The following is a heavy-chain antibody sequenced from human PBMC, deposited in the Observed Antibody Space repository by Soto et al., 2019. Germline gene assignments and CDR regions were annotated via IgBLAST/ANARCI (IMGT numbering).Heavy chain of an antibody. J-gene: IGHJ5*02. CDR2: IYYSGST. D-gene: IGHD6-6*01. V-gene: IGHV4-39*01. Sequence: QLQLQESGPGLVKPSETLSLTCTVSGGSISSSSYYWGWIRQPPGKGLEWIGSIYYSGSTYYNPSLKSRVTISVDTSKNQFSLKLSSVTAADTAVYYCARLKRSTAARHGNWFDPWGQGTLVTVSS. CDR1: GGSISSSSYY. CDR3: ARLKRSTAARHGNWFDP.